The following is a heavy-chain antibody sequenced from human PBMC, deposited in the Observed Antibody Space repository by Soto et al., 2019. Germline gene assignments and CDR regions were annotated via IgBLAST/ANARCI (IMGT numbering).Heavy chain of an antibody. Sequence: TLSLTCTVSGGSISSISYFWGWIRQPPGKGLEWIGSIYYSGSTYYNPSLKSRVTVSVDTSKNQFSLKLSSVTAADTAVYYCARHPSDFWFDPWGQGTLVTVSS. D-gene: IGHD2-21*02. V-gene: IGHV4-39*01. CDR3: ARHPSDFWFDP. CDR1: GGSISSISYF. CDR2: IYYSGST. J-gene: IGHJ5*02.